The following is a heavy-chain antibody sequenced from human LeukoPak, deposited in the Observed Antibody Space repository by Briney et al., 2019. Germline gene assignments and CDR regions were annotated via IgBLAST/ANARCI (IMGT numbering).Heavy chain of an antibody. V-gene: IGHV1-69*13. D-gene: IGHD6-19*01. Sequence: GASVKVSCKASGGTFSSYAISWVRQAPGQGLEWMGGIIPIFGTADYAQKFQGRVTITADESTSTAYMELSSLRSEDTAVYYCARDESRLAAFDYWGQGTLVTVSS. CDR2: IIPIFGTA. J-gene: IGHJ4*02. CDR3: ARDESRLAAFDY. CDR1: GGTFSSYA.